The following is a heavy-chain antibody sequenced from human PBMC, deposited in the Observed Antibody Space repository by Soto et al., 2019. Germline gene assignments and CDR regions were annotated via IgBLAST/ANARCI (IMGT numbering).Heavy chain of an antibody. D-gene: IGHD3-16*01. CDR2: IWYDGSNK. CDR3: ARWGNNKKLDY. CDR1: GFTFSSNG. V-gene: IGHV3-33*01. Sequence: QVQLEQSGGGVVQPGRSLRPSCAASGFTFSSNGMHWVHQAPGKGLEWVAVIWYDGSNKYYADSVEGRFTISRDNSKNTLYLQMNSLRAEDTAVYYCARWGNNKKLDYWGQGTLVTVSS. J-gene: IGHJ4*02.